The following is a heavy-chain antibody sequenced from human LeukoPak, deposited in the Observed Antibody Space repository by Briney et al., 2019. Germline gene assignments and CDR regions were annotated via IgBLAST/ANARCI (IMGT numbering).Heavy chain of an antibody. CDR2: SRRKVNSYST. CDR3: ARSDSSGYLSDY. V-gene: IGHV3-72*01. D-gene: IGHD3-22*01. CDR1: GFTFSDHY. J-gene: IGHJ4*02. Sequence: PGGSLRLSCAASGFTFSDHYMDWVRQAPGKGLEWVGRSRRKVNSYSTEYAASVKGRFTMSRDEPKNSVYLQMNSLKTEDTAVYYCARSDSSGYLSDYWSQGTLVTVSS.